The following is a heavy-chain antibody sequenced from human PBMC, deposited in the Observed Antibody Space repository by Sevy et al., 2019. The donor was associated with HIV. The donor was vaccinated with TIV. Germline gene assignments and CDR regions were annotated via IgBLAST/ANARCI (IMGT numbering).Heavy chain of an antibody. CDR2: ISGSGGST. J-gene: IGHJ4*02. V-gene: IGHV3-23*01. CDR3: AKSAYDFWSGYYLDY. Sequence: GGSLRLSCAASGFTFRSYAMSWVRQDPGKGLEWVSTISGSGGSTYYADSVKGRFTISRDNSKNTLYLQMNSLRAEDTAVYYCAKSAYDFWSGYYLDYWGRGTLVTVSS. CDR1: GFTFRSYA. D-gene: IGHD3-3*01.